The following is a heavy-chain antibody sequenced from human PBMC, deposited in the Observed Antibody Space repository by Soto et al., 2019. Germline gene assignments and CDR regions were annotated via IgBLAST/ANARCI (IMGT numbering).Heavy chain of an antibody. CDR1: GGSFSGYY. J-gene: IGHJ6*02. CDR2: INHSGST. CDR3: ARGLLRSYYYYGMDV. Sequence: SETLSLTCAVYGGSFSGYYWSWIRQPPGKGLEWIGEINHSGSTNYNPSQKSRVTISVDTSKNQYSLKLSSVTAADTAVYYCARGLLRSYYYYGMDVWGQGTTVTVSS. V-gene: IGHV4-34*01.